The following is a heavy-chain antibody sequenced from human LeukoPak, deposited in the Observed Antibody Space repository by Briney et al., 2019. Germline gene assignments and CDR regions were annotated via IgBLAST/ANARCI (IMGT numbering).Heavy chain of an antibody. Sequence: SETLSLTCTVSGGSISSGGYYWSWIRQHPGKGLEWIGEINHSGSTNYNPSLKSRVTISEDTSKNQFSLKLSSVTAADTAVYYCARGPTNYYYYYGMDVWGQGTTVTVSS. V-gene: IGHV4-31*03. CDR2: INHSGST. CDR1: GGSISSGGYY. CDR3: ARGPTNYYYYYGMDV. J-gene: IGHJ6*02.